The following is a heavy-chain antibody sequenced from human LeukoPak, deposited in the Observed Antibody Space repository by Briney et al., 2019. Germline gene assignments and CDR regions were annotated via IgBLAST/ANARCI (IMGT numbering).Heavy chain of an antibody. Sequence: ASVTVSCKASGYTFTSYDINWVRQATGQGLEWMGWMNPNSGNTGYAQKFQGRVTMTRNTSISTAYMELSSLRSEDTAVYYCARAPREATIFDYWGQGTLVTVST. J-gene: IGHJ4*02. CDR2: MNPNSGNT. V-gene: IGHV1-8*01. CDR1: GYTFTSYD. CDR3: ARAPREATIFDY. D-gene: IGHD5-12*01.